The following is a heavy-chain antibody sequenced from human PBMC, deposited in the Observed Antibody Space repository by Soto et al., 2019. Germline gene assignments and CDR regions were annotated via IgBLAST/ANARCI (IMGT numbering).Heavy chain of an antibody. CDR3: VRGNLSFDFDS. CDR2: ISGDGINT. CDR1: GFNFGFFG. J-gene: IGHJ4*02. Sequence: QIQLVESGGDVVQPGRSLRLSCAASGFNFGFFGMHWVRQAPGKGLEWVAFISGDGINTHYADSVRGRFTLSRDYSKRTMYLQMDTLRDDDTALYYCVRGNLSFDFDSWGQGTLVTVSS. V-gene: IGHV3-30*03. D-gene: IGHD1-26*01.